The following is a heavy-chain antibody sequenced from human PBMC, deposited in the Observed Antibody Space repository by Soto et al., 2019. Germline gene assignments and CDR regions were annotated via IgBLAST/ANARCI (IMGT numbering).Heavy chain of an antibody. Sequence: EVQLLESGGGLVRAGGSLRLSCAASGFTFSSYAMSWVRQAPGKGLEWVSGIVDSGGRTYYSDSVEGRFTVSRDNSKNTLFLQLSILRAEDTAIYYCAKDRGYYFDRSGYNPVGFDSWGQGTLVTVSS. J-gene: IGHJ4*02. V-gene: IGHV3-23*01. CDR2: IVDSGGRT. CDR1: GFTFSSYA. D-gene: IGHD3-22*01. CDR3: AKDRGYYFDRSGYNPVGFDS.